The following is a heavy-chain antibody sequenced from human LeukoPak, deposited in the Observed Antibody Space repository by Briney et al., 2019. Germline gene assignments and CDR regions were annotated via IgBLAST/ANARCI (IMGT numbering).Heavy chain of an antibody. V-gene: IGHV3-7*03. CDR3: ARDGPAAGLYLDH. CDR1: GFTFSDYW. D-gene: IGHD6-13*01. J-gene: IGHJ4*02. CDR2: MNQDGGEK. Sequence: GGSLRLSCVASGFTFSDYWMSWVRQTPGKGLEWVADMNQDGGEKYYLDSLKGRFTISRDNSMNSLHLQMNSLRVEDTAVYYCARDGPAAGLYLDHWGQGILVTVAS.